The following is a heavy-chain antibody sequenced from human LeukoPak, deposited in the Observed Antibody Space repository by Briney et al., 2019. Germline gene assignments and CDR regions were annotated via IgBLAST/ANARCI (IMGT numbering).Heavy chain of an antibody. D-gene: IGHD1-1*01. V-gene: IGHV3-23*01. CDR3: VKETQPSATYFFDD. CDR1: GFTFSNYG. CDR2: INSGGGT. J-gene: IGHJ4*02. Sequence: GGSLRLSCAASGFTFSNYGMTWVRQAPGKGLQWVSAINSGGGTSYADSVKGRFTISRDNSKNALYLQMNSLRAEDTALYYCVKETQPSATYFFDDWGQGTLVTVSS.